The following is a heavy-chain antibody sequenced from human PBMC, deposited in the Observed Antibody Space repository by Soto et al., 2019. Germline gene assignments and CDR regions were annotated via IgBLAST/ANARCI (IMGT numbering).Heavy chain of an antibody. CDR1: GGSISSSSYY. D-gene: IGHD6-19*01. CDR3: ARNPSSGWYFDY. J-gene: IGHJ4*02. V-gene: IGHV4-39*01. Sequence: SETLSLTCTVSGGSISSSSYYWGWIRQPPGKGLEWIGSIYYSGSTYYNPSLKSRVTISVDTSKNQFSLKLSSVTAADTAVYYCARNPSSGWYFDYWGQGTLVTVS. CDR2: IYYSGST.